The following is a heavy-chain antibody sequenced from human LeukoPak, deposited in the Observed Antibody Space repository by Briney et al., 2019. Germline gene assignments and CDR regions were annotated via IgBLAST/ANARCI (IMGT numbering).Heavy chain of an antibody. D-gene: IGHD6-13*01. Sequence: SVKVSCKASGYTFTNYDINWVRQATGQGLEWMGGIIPIFGTANYAQKFQGRVTITTDESTSTAYMELSSLRSEDTAVYYCARLYSIHNWFDPWGQGTLVTVSS. J-gene: IGHJ5*02. CDR2: IIPIFGTA. CDR3: ARLYSIHNWFDP. V-gene: IGHV1-69*05. CDR1: GYTFTNYD.